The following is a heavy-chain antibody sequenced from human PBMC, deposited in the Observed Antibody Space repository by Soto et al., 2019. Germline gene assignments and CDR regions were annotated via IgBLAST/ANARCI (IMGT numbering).Heavy chain of an antibody. CDR2: ISYDGSNK. V-gene: IGHV3-30-3*01. Sequence: QVQLVESGGGVVQPGRSLRLSCAASGFTFSSYAMHWVRQAPGKGLEWVPVISYDGSNKYYADSVKGRFTISRDNSKNTLYLQMNSLRAEDTAVYYCARDGNSSSFFDYWGQGTLVTVSS. CDR1: GFTFSSYA. CDR3: ARDGNSSSFFDY. J-gene: IGHJ4*02. D-gene: IGHD6-13*01.